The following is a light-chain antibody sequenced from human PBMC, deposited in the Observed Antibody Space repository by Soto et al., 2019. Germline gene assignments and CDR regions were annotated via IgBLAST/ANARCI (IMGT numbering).Light chain of an antibody. J-gene: IGKJ5*01. V-gene: IGKV3-11*01. Sequence: IVLTQSPATLSLSPGERATLSCRASQSVGTYLAWYQQKPGQAPRLLIYDTSGRVTGIPVRFSASGSGTDFTLTISSLEPEDFAIYYCHHRSNFGQGTRLEIK. CDR2: DTS. CDR1: QSVGTY. CDR3: HHRSN.